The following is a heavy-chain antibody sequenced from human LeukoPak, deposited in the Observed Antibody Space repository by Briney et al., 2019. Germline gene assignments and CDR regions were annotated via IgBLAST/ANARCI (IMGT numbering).Heavy chain of an antibody. J-gene: IGHJ4*02. V-gene: IGHV1-46*01. Sequence: ASVKVSCKASGYTFTSYYMHWVRQAPGQGLEWMGIINPSGGSTSYAQKFQGRVTMTRDTSTSTVYMELSSLRSEDTAVYYCARGFLSPSPRKIAARPPGHSYFDYWGQGTLVTVSS. CDR1: GYTFTSYY. D-gene: IGHD6-13*01. CDR3: ARGFLSPSPRKIAARPPGHSYFDY. CDR2: INPSGGST.